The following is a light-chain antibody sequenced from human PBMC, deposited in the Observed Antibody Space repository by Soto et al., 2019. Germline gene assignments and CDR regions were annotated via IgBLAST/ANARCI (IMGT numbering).Light chain of an antibody. Sequence: ESVLTQSPGTLSLSPGEGATISCRASQTVRGNYLAWYQQKHGQAPRLLIFGASNRAAGIPDRFSGSGSGTDFTLTISRLEPEDFAAYFCQQYGVSRAFGQGTKV. CDR1: QTVRGNY. J-gene: IGKJ1*01. V-gene: IGKV3-20*01. CDR3: QQYGVSRA. CDR2: GAS.